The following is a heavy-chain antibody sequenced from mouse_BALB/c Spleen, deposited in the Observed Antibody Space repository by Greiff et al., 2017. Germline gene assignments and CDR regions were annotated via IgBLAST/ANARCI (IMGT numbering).Heavy chain of an antibody. Sequence: VKLQESGAELAKPGASVKMSCKASGYTFTSYWMHWVKQRPGQGLEWIGYINPSTGYTEYNQKFKDKATLTADKSSSTAYMQLSSLTSEDSAVYYCAKPTSTRLRAMDYWGQGTSVTVSS. J-gene: IGHJ4*01. CDR3: AKPTSTRLRAMDY. V-gene: IGHV1-7*01. D-gene: IGHD2-1*01. CDR2: INPSTGYT. CDR1: GYTFTSYW.